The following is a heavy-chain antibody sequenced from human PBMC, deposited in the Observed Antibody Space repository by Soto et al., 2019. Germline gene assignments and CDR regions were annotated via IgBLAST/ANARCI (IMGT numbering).Heavy chain of an antibody. Sequence: QSGGSLRLSCAASGFTFSTYTMHWVRQAPGKGLEWVALISYDGSNNYYADSVKGRFTISRDNSKNTLYLQMTSLRAGDTAVYFCARGSQYYYDGSGPLDCWGQGTLVTVAS. CDR2: ISYDGSNN. CDR1: GFTFSTYT. V-gene: IGHV3-30-3*01. CDR3: ARGSQYYYDGSGPLDC. D-gene: IGHD3-22*01. J-gene: IGHJ4*02.